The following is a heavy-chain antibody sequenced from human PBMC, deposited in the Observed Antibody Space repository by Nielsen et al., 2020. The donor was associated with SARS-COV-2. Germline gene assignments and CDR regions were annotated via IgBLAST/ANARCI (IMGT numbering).Heavy chain of an antibody. CDR1: GFTFSSYG. V-gene: IGHV3-30*03. J-gene: IGHJ6*03. CDR2: ISYDGSNK. CDR3: AREVELELRTITDYYYYYYMDV. D-gene: IGHD1-7*01. Sequence: GESLKISCAASGFTFSSYGMHWVRQAPGKGREWVAVISYDGSNKYYADSVKGRFTISRDNSKNTLYLQMNSLRAEDTAVYYCAREVELELRTITDYYYYYYMDVWGKGTTVTVSS.